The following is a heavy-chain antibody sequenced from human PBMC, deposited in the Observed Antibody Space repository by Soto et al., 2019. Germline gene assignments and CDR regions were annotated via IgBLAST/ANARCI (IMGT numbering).Heavy chain of an antibody. CDR2: ISSTTNYK. Sequence: GGSLRLSXAASGLTFSSYSMNWVRQAPGKGLEWVSSISSTTNYKYYADSVKGRFTISRDNAKNSLYLQMNSLRAEDTAVYYCANIPHTAAAVYYYYGMDVWGQGTTVTVSS. D-gene: IGHD6-13*01. CDR3: ANIPHTAAAVYYYYGMDV. CDR1: GLTFSSYS. V-gene: IGHV3-21*04. J-gene: IGHJ6*02.